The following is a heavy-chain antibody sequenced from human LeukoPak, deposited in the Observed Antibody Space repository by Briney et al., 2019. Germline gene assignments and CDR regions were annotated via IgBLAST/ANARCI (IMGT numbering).Heavy chain of an antibody. D-gene: IGHD1-26*01. CDR2: ISAYNGNT. CDR1: GYTFTSYG. V-gene: IGHV1-18*01. CDR3: ARDGGGVGALSPDY. J-gene: IGHJ4*02. Sequence: ASVKLSCKASGYTFTSYGISWVRQAPGQGLEGMGWISAYNGNTNYAQNLQGRVTMTTDTSTSTAYMELRSLRSDDTAVYYCARDGGGVGALSPDYWGQGTLVTVSS.